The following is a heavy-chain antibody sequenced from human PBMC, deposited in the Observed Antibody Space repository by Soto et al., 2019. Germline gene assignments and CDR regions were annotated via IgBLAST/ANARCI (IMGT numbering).Heavy chain of an antibody. D-gene: IGHD5-18*01. CDR3: AREGVDTAMVTPGYYYYYMDV. CDR1: GGTFSSYT. Sequence: ASVKVSCKASGGTFSSYTISWVRQAPGQGLEWMGRIIPILGIANYAQKFQGRVPITADKSTSTAYMELSSLRSEDTAVYYCAREGVDTAMVTPGYYYYYMDVWGKGTTVTVSS. J-gene: IGHJ6*03. CDR2: IIPILGIA. V-gene: IGHV1-69*04.